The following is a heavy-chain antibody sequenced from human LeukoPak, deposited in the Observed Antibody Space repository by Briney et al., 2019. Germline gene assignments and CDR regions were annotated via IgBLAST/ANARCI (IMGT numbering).Heavy chain of an antibody. Sequence: GRSLRLSCAASGFTFSSYGMHWVRQAPGKGLEWVAVISYDGSNKYYADSVKGRFTISRDNSKNTLYLQMNSLRAEDTAVYYCANYDSSGYFDYWGQGTLVTVSS. CDR2: ISYDGSNK. V-gene: IGHV3-30*18. CDR3: ANYDSSGYFDY. CDR1: GFTFSSYG. D-gene: IGHD3-22*01. J-gene: IGHJ4*02.